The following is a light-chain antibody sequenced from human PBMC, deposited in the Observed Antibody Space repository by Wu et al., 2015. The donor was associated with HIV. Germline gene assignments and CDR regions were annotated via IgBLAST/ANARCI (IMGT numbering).Light chain of an antibody. Sequence: EIVLTQSPATLSLSPGETATLSCRASQTVNSNHLSWYQTQTWPGSPGSSFTEHLPGPAASQTGSVAGGSGTDFTLTISRLEPEDFAVYFCHQYGPSPRMFGPGTRGGNQT. CDR1: QTVNSNH. J-gene: IGKJ1*01. CDR3: HQYGPSPRM. CDR2: EHL. V-gene: IGKV3-20*01.